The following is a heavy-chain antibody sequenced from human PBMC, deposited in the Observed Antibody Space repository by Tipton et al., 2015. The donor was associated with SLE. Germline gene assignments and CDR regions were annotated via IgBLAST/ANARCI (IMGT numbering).Heavy chain of an antibody. CDR3: ARDRDSGYDYGTFDY. D-gene: IGHD5-12*01. CDR2: INAGNGNT. Sequence: QSGPEVKKPGASVKVSCKASGYTFTSYAMHWVRQASGQRLEWMGWINAGNGNTKYSQKFQGRVTITRDTSASTAYMELSSLRSEDTAVYYCARDRDSGYDYGTFDYWGQGTLVTVSS. J-gene: IGHJ4*02. CDR1: GYTFTSYA. V-gene: IGHV1-3*01.